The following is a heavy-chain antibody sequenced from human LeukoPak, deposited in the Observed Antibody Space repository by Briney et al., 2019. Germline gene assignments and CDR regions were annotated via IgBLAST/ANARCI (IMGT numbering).Heavy chain of an antibody. CDR1: GYTFTAQY. J-gene: IGHJ4*02. D-gene: IGHD1-1*01. CDR3: ASGTTERIDY. Sequence: ASVKVSCKASGYTFTAQYMHWVRQAPGQGLEWMGRINPSSGGTNYVQKFQGRVTTTRDTSITTAYTELTSLRSDDTAVYYCASGTTERIDYWGQGTLVTVSS. CDR2: INPSSGGT. V-gene: IGHV1-2*06.